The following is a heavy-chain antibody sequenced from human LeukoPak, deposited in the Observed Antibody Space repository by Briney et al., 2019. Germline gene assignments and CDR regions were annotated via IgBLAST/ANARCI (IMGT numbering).Heavy chain of an antibody. CDR1: GASISSTNW. D-gene: IGHD2-2*01. V-gene: IGHV4-4*02. Sequence: SGTLSLTCAISGASISSTNWWIRVRQPPGKGLEWIGEMHHSGRTNYNPSLKSRITISVDNSKNQVFLRLNSVAAADTALYYCARAQEGCSRASCYLEPWGQGTLVTVSS. CDR3: ARAQEGCSRASCYLEP. CDR2: MHHSGRT. J-gene: IGHJ5*02.